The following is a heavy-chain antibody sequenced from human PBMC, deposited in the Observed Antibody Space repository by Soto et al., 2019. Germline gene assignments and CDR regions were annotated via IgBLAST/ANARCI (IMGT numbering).Heavy chain of an antibody. Sequence: PSETLSLTCAVYGGSFSGYYWSWIRQPPGKGLEWIGEINHSGSTNYNPSLKSRVTISVDTSKNQFSLKLSSVTAADTAVYYCARLEGSRDGSGIYYRYNWFDPWGQGTLVTVSS. J-gene: IGHJ5*02. V-gene: IGHV4-34*01. D-gene: IGHD3-10*01. CDR2: INHSGST. CDR1: GGSFSGYY. CDR3: ARLEGSRDGSGIYYRYNWFDP.